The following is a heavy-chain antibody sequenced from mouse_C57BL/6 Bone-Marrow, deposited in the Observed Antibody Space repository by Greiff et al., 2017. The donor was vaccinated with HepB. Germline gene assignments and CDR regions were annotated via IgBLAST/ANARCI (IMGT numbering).Heavy chain of an antibody. Sequence: QVQLKESGAELVKPGASVKISCKASGYAFSSYWMNWVKQRPGKGLEWIGQIYPGDGDTNYNGKFKGKATLTADKSSSTAYMQLSSLTSEDSAVYFCARKAYYDFDYWGQGTTLTVSS. CDR3: ARKAYYDFDY. J-gene: IGHJ2*01. V-gene: IGHV1-80*01. CDR1: GYAFSSYW. CDR2: IYPGDGDT. D-gene: IGHD2-4*01.